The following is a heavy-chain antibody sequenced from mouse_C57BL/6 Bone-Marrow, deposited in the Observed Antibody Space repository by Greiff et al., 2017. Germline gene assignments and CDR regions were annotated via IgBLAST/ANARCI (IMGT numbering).Heavy chain of an antibody. D-gene: IGHD2-5*01. J-gene: IGHJ4*01. Sequence: EVQLQQSGAELVKPGASVKLSCTASGFNIKDYYMHWVKQRTEQGLEWIGRIDPEDGETKYAPNFQGKATITADTSSNTAYLQLSSLTSEDTAVYYCARQSNYFYAMDYWGQGTSVTVSS. V-gene: IGHV14-2*01. CDR3: ARQSNYFYAMDY. CDR2: IDPEDGET. CDR1: GFNIKDYY.